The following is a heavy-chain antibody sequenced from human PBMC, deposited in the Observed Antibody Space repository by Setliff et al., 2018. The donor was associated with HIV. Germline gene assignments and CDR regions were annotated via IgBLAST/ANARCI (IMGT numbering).Heavy chain of an antibody. CDR3: ARGVNPTYYDFWSGNYMRKYYYYYMDV. Sequence: PSETLSLTCAVYGGSFSGYYWSWIRQTPGKGLAWIGEINQSGSTNYNPSLKSRVTISVDTSKNQFSLKLSSVTAANTAVYYCARGVNPTYYDFWSGNYMRKYYYYYMDVWGKGTTVTVSS. CDR2: INQSGST. D-gene: IGHD3-3*01. V-gene: IGHV4-34*01. CDR1: GGSFSGYY. J-gene: IGHJ6*03.